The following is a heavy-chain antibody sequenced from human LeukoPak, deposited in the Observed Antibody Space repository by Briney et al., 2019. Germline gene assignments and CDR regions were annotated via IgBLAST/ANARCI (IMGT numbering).Heavy chain of an antibody. V-gene: IGHV3-23*01. D-gene: IGHD2-21*01. CDR1: GFTFSSYA. CDR2: ISGSGST. J-gene: IGHJ4*02. Sequence: GGSLRLSCAASGFTFSSYAMSWVRQAPGKGLEWVSAISGSGSTYYADSVKGRFTISRDNSKNTLYLQMNSLRAEDTAVYYCAKDTGVYCGGDCYSMTFDYWGQGTLVTVSS. CDR3: AKDTGVYCGGDCYSMTFDY.